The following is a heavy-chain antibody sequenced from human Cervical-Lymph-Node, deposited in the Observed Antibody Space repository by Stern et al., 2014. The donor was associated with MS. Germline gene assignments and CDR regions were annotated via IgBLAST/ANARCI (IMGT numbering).Heavy chain of an antibody. CDR1: GFTFRSYA. Sequence: VQLVQSGGGVVQPGKSLRLSCAASGFTFRSYAMHWVRPAPGKGLEWVAVVSNDGRNKYYADSVKGRFTISRDNSKNTLLLQMNSLRVEDTAVYYCARDLESRLRSGSNRVGYWGQGTLVTVSS. D-gene: IGHD6-19*01. J-gene: IGHJ4*02. V-gene: IGHV3-30*04. CDR2: VSNDGRNK. CDR3: ARDLESRLRSGSNRVGY.